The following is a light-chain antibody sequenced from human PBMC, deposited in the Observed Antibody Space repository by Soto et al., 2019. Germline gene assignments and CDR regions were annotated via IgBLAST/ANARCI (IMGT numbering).Light chain of an antibody. CDR2: EGY. CDR3: SSFTISSTPWV. Sequence: QSALTQPASVSGSPGQSITISCSGTSSDVGSYNLVSWYQQHPGKAPKLIIYEGYKRPSGVSNRFSGSKSGNTASLTISGLQAEDEADYYCSSFTISSTPWVFGGGTQLTVL. CDR1: SSDVGSYNL. V-gene: IGLV2-14*02. J-gene: IGLJ3*02.